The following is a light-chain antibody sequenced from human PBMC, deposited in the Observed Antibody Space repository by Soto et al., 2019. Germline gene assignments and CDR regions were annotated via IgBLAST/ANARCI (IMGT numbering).Light chain of an antibody. V-gene: IGKV3-20*01. CDR2: GAS. J-gene: IGKJ1*01. CDR3: HQYGNSPQT. Sequence: EIVLTQSPGILSLSPCESSTLSFRASQSVSSANFAWYQQXXXXXXXLLIYGASSRATGIPDRFSGSGSGTVFTLTINILEPDDFAVYYCHQYGNSPQTFGQGTKVDIK. CDR1: QSVSSAN.